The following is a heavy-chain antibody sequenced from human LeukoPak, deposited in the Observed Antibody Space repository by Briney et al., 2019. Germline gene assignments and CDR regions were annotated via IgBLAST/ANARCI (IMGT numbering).Heavy chain of an antibody. J-gene: IGHJ5*02. V-gene: IGHV3-30-3*01. CDR2: ISFDGTIK. D-gene: IGHD3/OR15-3a*01. CDR3: ARDMLFGESVYNWFDP. CDR1: GFILSPY. Sequence: PGGSLRLSCAASGFILSPYLHWVRQAPGKGLEWVAVISFDGTIKYYGDSVNGRFTISRDNAKNTLYLQMNSLRGEDTAVYYCARDMLFGESVYNWFDPWGQGTLVTVSS.